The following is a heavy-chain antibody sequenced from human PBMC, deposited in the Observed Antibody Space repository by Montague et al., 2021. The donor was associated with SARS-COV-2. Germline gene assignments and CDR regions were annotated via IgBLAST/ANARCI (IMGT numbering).Heavy chain of an antibody. V-gene: IGHV3-30*04. CDR3: ARGRYCSGTSCYGYYYGMDV. CDR1: GFTFSSYA. CDR2: ISYDGSNK. D-gene: IGHD2-2*01. Sequence: SLRLSCAASGFTFSSYAMHWVRQAPGKGLEWVAVISYDGSNKYYADSVKGRFTIPRDNSKNTLYLQMNSLRAEDTAVYYCARGRYCSGTSCYGYYYGMDVWGQGTTVTVSS. J-gene: IGHJ6*02.